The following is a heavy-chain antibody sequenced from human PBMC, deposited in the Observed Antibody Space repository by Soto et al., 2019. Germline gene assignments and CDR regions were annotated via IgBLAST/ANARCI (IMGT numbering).Heavy chain of an antibody. CDR1: GGSVSSGSYY. J-gene: IGHJ4*02. CDR2: IYYSGST. CDR3: ARELLWFGELR. Sequence: PXATLSLTCTVSGGSVSSGSYYWSWIRQPPGKGLEWIGYIYYSGSTNYNPSLKSRVTISVDTSKNQFSLKLSSVTAADTAVYYCARELLWFGELRWGQGTLVTVSS. D-gene: IGHD3-10*01. V-gene: IGHV4-61*01.